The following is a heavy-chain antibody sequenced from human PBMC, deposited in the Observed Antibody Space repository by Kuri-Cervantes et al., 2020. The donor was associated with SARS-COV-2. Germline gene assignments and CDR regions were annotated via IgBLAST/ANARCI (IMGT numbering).Heavy chain of an antibody. J-gene: IGHJ4*02. Sequence: GESLKISCAASGFTFSGYWMHWVRQAPGKGLVWASRINSDGSSTSYADSVRGRFTISRDNSKNTLYLQMNSLRADDTAVYYCAKNRRTVAAPFDYWGQGTLVTVSS. D-gene: IGHD4-23*01. CDR3: AKNRRTVAAPFDY. CDR2: INSDGSST. V-gene: IGHV3-74*01. CDR1: GFTFSGYW.